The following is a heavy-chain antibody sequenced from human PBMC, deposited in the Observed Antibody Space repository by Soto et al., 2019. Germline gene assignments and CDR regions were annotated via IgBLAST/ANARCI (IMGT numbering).Heavy chain of an antibody. J-gene: IGHJ4*03. Sequence: GGSLRLSCAASGFTFSSYWMHWVRQAPGKGLEWVAVISYDGSNKYYADSVKGRFTISRDNSKNTLYLQMNSLRAEDTAVYYCARGRGSLYCSSTSCYQRYFDYWGQGTLVTVSS. CDR2: ISYDGSNK. V-gene: IGHV3-30-3*01. D-gene: IGHD2-2*01. CDR3: ARGRGSLYCSSTSCYQRYFDY. CDR1: GFTFSSYW.